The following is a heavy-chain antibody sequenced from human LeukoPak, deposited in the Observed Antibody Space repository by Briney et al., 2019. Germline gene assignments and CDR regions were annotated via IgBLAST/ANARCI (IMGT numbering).Heavy chain of an antibody. J-gene: IGHJ4*02. CDR3: ARAVDYRNYFDY. CDR2: IYHSGTT. Sequence: SQTLSLTCTVSGDSMTRGGYYCSWVRQHPGEGLEWIGFIYHSGTTFYNPSLEGRAAISVDTSQNQFSLKLTSVTAADTAVYYCARAVDYRNYFDYWGQGTLVTVSS. V-gene: IGHV4-31*03. D-gene: IGHD4-11*01. CDR1: GDSMTRGGYY.